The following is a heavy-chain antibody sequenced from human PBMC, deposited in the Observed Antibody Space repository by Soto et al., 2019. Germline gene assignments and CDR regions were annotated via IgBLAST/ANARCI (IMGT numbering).Heavy chain of an antibody. Sequence: QVQLQESGPGLVKPSGTLSLTCVVSGGSISNSNWWSWVRQPPGKGLEWIGEIYHSGTTNYSPSLKCRVAISADMSKNLLSLTLRSVTAADTAVYYCAFPATADFDYWGQGTLVTVSS. D-gene: IGHD6-13*01. CDR2: IYHSGTT. J-gene: IGHJ4*02. CDR3: AFPATADFDY. V-gene: IGHV4-4*02. CDR1: GGSISNSNW.